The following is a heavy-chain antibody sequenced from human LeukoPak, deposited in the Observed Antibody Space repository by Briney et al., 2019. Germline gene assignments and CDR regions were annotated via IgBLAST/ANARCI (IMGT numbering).Heavy chain of an antibody. V-gene: IGHV3-30-3*01. D-gene: IGHD2-15*01. CDR1: GFTFSNYA. CDR3: ARDMYDNGWSTFDN. J-gene: IGHJ4*01. Sequence: GGSLSLSCVVYGFTFSNYAMQCVSQAPGEGLEWVAVISFDGTNKYYANSVEGRFTLSRDNSKNTLYMQIDCHRAEDTAISYCARDMYDNGWSTFDNCGHKTLGTVSS. CDR2: ISFDGTNK.